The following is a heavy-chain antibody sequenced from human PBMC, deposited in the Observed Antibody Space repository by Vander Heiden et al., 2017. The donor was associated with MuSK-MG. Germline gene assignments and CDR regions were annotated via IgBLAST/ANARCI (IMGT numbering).Heavy chain of an antibody. CDR1: GFSFISFE. Sequence: EVQLVESGGGLVQPGGSLRLSCAASGFSFISFEMKWVRLAPGKGLEWVSYISNSGTIIKYADSVKGRFTISRDNAKNSLYLQMNSLRAEDTAVYYCARPHYYEGSDYPWAVDCWGQGTLVTVSS. V-gene: IGHV3-48*03. D-gene: IGHD3-22*01. CDR2: ISNSGTII. J-gene: IGHJ4*02. CDR3: ARPHYYEGSDYPWAVDC.